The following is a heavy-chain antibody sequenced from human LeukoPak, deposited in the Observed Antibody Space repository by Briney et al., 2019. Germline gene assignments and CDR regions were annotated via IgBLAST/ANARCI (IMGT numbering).Heavy chain of an antibody. Sequence: GGSLTLSCAASGFTFDDYGMSWVRQPPGKGLEWVSGINWNGGSTGYAHSVKGRFTISRDNSKNTLYLQMNSLRAEDTAVYYCARGGGATFFDYWGQGTLVTVSS. J-gene: IGHJ4*02. CDR2: INWNGGST. V-gene: IGHV3-20*04. D-gene: IGHD1-26*01. CDR3: ARGGGATFFDY. CDR1: GFTFDDYG.